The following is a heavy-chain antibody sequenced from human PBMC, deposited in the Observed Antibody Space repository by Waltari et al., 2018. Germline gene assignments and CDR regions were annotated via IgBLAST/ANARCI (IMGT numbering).Heavy chain of an antibody. J-gene: IGHJ4*02. CDR3: ARDEMHRTTWYHF. CDR1: GFTFSTYS. V-gene: IGHV3-7*04. CDR2: IKQDGTEK. Sequence: VQLVESGGGLVQPGGSLRLYCAVSGFTFSTYSMTWVRQAPGKGLWWVPNIKQDGTEKYYVDSVKGRFSISRDNGKNLLYLHMNSLRADDTAVYYCARDEMHRTTWYHFWGQGTQVTVSS. D-gene: IGHD6-13*01.